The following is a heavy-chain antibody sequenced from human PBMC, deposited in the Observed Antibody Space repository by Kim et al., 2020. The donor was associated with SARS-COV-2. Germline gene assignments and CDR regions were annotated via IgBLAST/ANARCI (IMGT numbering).Heavy chain of an antibody. CDR2: ISSSSTYT. V-gene: IGHV3-11*06. D-gene: IGHD1-26*01. CDR1: RFTFSDYY. Sequence: GGSLRLSCAASRFTFSDYYMSWIRQAPGKGLEWVSYISSSSTYTNYADSVKGRFTISRDNAKNSLYLQMNSLRAEDTAVYYCARVWYSGSYFSEPPNDAFDIWGQGTMVTVSS. CDR3: ARVWYSGSYFSEPPNDAFDI. J-gene: IGHJ3*02.